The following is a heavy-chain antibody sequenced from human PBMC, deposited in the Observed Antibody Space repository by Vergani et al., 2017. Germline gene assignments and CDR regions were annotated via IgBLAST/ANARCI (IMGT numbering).Heavy chain of an antibody. J-gene: IGHJ6*02. Sequence: QVQLQESGPGLVKPSETLTLTCDVSDSSIMTNPYWGWFRQSPGKGLEWIGCIHHSGDTHYNSSLKSRVSISIVFLSKFSLSLISVTAADTAIYYCARHRGSGGFFPSSYFYGMDVWGHGTTVTVSS. CDR2: IHHSGDT. CDR1: DSSIMTNPY. CDR3: ARHRGSGGFFPSSYFYGMDV. V-gene: IGHV4-38-2*01. D-gene: IGHD3-10*01.